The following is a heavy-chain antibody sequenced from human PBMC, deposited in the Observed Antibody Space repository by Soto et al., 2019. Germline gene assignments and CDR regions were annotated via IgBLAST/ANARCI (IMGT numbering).Heavy chain of an antibody. Sequence: SETLSLTCTVSGVSSTSFYWSWIRQSPGKGLEWIGYIFDNGDVKYNPSLMSRLTMSIDMSKNEFSLRLKSVTAADAAMYYCARGWGSKWYYFDSWGEGTLVTVSS. V-gene: IGHV4-59*01. CDR2: IFDNGDV. D-gene: IGHD3-16*01. J-gene: IGHJ4*02. CDR3: ARGWGSKWYYFDS. CDR1: GVSSTSFY.